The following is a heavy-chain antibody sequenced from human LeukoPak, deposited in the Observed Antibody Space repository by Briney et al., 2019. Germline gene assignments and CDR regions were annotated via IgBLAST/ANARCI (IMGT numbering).Heavy chain of an antibody. Sequence: PGGSLRLSCAASGFTFRSYEMNWVRQAPGKGLEWVSYISSSGSTRSYADSVKGRFTISRDNAKNSLYLQMNSLRAEDTAVYYCARGFGPTYWGQGTLVTVSS. CDR1: GFTFRSYE. CDR3: ARGFGPTY. D-gene: IGHD3-16*01. CDR2: ISSSGSTR. V-gene: IGHV3-48*03. J-gene: IGHJ4*02.